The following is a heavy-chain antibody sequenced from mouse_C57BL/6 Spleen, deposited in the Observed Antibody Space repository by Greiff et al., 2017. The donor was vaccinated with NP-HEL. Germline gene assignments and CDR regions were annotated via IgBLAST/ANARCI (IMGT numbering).Heavy chain of an antibody. J-gene: IGHJ4*01. CDR3: AREKDDYDGMGAMDY. CDR1: GYTFTSYW. D-gene: IGHD2-4*01. Sequence: QVQLQQPGAELVKPGASVKLSCTASGYTFTSYWMHWVKQRPGQGLEWIGMIHPNSGSTNYNEKFKSKATLTVDKSSSTAYMQRSSRTSEDSAVYYCAREKDDYDGMGAMDYWGQGTSVTVSS. CDR2: IHPNSGST. V-gene: IGHV1-64*01.